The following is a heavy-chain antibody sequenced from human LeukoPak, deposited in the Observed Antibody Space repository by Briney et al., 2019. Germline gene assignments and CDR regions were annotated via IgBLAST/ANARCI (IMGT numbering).Heavy chain of an antibody. V-gene: IGHV3-21*01. D-gene: IGHD2-15*01. J-gene: IGHJ6*02. CDR2: INSSSSYI. CDR3: ARGKYCSSGSCYYYGMDV. Sequence: GGSLSLSCAASGFTFSSYSMSWVRQAPGKGPEWVSSINSSSSYIYYADSVKGRFTISRDNAKNSLYLQMNSLRAEDTAVYYCARGKYCSSGSCYYYGMDVWGQGTTVTVSS. CDR1: GFTFSSYS.